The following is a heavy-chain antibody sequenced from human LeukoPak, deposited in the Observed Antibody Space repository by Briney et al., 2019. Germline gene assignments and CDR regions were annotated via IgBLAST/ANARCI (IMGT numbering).Heavy chain of an antibody. Sequence: PGGSLRLSCAASGFTVSSNYMSWVRQAPGKGLEWVSVIYSGGSTYYADSVKGRFTISRDNSKNTLYLQMNSLRAEDTAVYYCALGRDGYNSDDWGQGTLVTVSS. CDR1: GFTVSSNY. CDR2: IYSGGST. D-gene: IGHD5-24*01. CDR3: ALGRDGYNSDD. V-gene: IGHV3-66*01. J-gene: IGHJ4*02.